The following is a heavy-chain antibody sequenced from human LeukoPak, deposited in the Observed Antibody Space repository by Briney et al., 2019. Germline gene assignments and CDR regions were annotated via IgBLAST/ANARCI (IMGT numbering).Heavy chain of an antibody. Sequence: SETLSLTCTVSGGSINSYYWSWIRQPPGKGLEYIGHIYYSGNTDYNPSLKSRVTISVDTSKNQFSLNLSSVTAEDTAVYYCARVPTEQLEPGDYYYMDVWGKGTTVTVSS. V-gene: IGHV4-59*01. J-gene: IGHJ6*03. CDR2: IYYSGNT. CDR1: GGSINSYY. D-gene: IGHD1-1*01. CDR3: ARVPTEQLEPGDYYYMDV.